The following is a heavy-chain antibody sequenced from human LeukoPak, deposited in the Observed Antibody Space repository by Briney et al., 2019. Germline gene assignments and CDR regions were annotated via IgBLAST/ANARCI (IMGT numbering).Heavy chain of an antibody. J-gene: IGHJ6*02. CDR1: GFTFSSYA. CDR2: ISGSGGST. V-gene: IGHV3-23*01. D-gene: IGHD3-10*01. CDR3: ARQPGSYGYYYGMDV. Sequence: PGGSLRLSCAASGFTFSSYAMHWVRQAPGKGLEWVSAISGSGGSTYYADSVKGRFTISRDNSKNTLYLQMNSLSAEDTAVYYCARQPGSYGYYYGMDVWGQGTTVTVSS.